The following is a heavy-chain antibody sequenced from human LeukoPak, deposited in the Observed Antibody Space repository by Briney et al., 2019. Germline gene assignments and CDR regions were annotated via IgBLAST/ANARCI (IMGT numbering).Heavy chain of an antibody. CDR3: ARDNGSGSYLRFDP. J-gene: IGHJ5*02. V-gene: IGHV4-4*07. Sequence: SETLSLTCTGSGGSISSYYWSWIRQPAGKGLEWIGRIYTSGSTNYNPSLKSRVTMSVDTSKNQFSLKLSSVTAADTAVYYCARDNGSGSYLRFDPWGQGTLVTVSS. CDR2: IYTSGST. CDR1: GGSISSYY. D-gene: IGHD3-10*01.